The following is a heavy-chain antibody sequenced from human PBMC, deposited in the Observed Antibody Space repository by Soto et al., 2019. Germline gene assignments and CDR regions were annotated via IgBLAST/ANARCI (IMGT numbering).Heavy chain of an antibody. CDR2: MNPNNGNT. CDR3: ARGGFTGIAAAGPGIY. J-gene: IGHJ4*02. CDR1: GHTFSTYD. V-gene: IGHV1-8*01. Sequence: ASVKVSCKASGHTFSTYDINWVRQATGQGLEWMGWMNPNNGNTGYAQKFQGRVTMTRNTSISTAYLELSGLKYEDTAVYYCARGGFTGIAAAGPGIYRGQGTLVTVSS. D-gene: IGHD6-13*01.